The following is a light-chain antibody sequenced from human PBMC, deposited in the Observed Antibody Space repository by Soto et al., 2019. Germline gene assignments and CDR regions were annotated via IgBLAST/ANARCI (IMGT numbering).Light chain of an antibody. CDR2: GAS. CDR1: QSVSSN. V-gene: IGKV3-15*01. CDR3: QQYNNWSTWT. J-gene: IGKJ1*01. Sequence: VVLPQSLPTLFLHPPARATPFCGPSQSVSSNLACYQQKPGQAPRLLIYGASTRATGIPARFSGSGSGTEFTLTISSLQSEDFAVYYCQQYNNWSTWTFGQGTKV.